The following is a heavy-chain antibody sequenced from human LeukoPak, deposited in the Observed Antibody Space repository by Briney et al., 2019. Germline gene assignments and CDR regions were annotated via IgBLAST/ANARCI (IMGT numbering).Heavy chain of an antibody. CDR2: IYYSGST. Sequence: PSETLSLTCTVSGGSISSYYWSWIRQPPGKGLEWIGYIYYSGSTNYNPSLKSRVTISVDTSKNQFSLKLSSVTAADTAVYYCARGDGYNYYWGQGTLVTVSS. J-gene: IGHJ4*02. D-gene: IGHD5-24*01. CDR3: ARGDGYNYY. CDR1: GGSISSYY. V-gene: IGHV4-59*08.